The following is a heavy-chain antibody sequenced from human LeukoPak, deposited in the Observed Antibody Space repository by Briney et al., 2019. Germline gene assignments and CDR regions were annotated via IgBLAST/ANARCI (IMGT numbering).Heavy chain of an antibody. J-gene: IGHJ4*02. V-gene: IGHV1-2*02. CDR3: AIGTGGDSYRIDY. CDR2: INPNSDGT. Sequence: ASVKVSCKASGYTFIDYYMHWVRQAPGQGLEWMGWINPNSDGTNYPQKFQGRVTMTRDTSISTAYMELGRLRSDDTAVYYCAIGTGGDSYRIDYWGQGTLVTVSS. D-gene: IGHD5-18*01. CDR1: GYTFIDYY.